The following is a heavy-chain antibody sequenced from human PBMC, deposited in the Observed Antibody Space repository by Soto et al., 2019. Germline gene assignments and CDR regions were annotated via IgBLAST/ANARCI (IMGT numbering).Heavy chain of an antibody. V-gene: IGHV4-4*02. CDR1: GGSISSSNW. CDR3: ASSLVVTAYLDY. D-gene: IGHD2-21*02. CDR2: IYHSGST. Sequence: QVQLQESGPGLVKPSGTLSLTCAVSGGSISSSNWWSWVRQPPGKGLEWIGEIYHSGSTNYNPSRKSRVTVSVDKSHNQFSLKMSSVTAADTAVYFCASSLVVTAYLDYWGQGTLVTVSS. J-gene: IGHJ4*02.